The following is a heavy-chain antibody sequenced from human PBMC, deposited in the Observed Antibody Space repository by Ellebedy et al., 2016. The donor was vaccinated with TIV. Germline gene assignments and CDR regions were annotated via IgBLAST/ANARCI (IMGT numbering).Heavy chain of an antibody. V-gene: IGHV1-69*11. CDR1: GDTFRSYA. Sequence: SVKVSCXASGDTFRSYAITWVRQAPGEGLEWMGKIVPVLGTSNYAQKFQGRVTITADESTTTAYMELSNLRSEDTALYFCARTRRRDGYNDDAIDIWGQGTMVTVSS. CDR3: ARTRRRDGYNDDAIDI. D-gene: IGHD5-24*01. CDR2: IVPVLGTS. J-gene: IGHJ3*02.